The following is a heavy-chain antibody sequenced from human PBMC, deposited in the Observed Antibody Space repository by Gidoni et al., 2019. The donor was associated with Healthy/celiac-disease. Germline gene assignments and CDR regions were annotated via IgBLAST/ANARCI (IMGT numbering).Heavy chain of an antibody. J-gene: IGHJ3*02. CDR2: IIPIFGTA. CDR1: GGTCSSYA. Sequence: QVQLVQSGAEVQKPGVSVKVSCKASGGTCSSYAISWVRQAPGQGLEWMGGIIPIFGTANYAQKFQGRVTITADESTSTAYMELSSLRSEDTAVYYCARDLAVAGAFDIWGQGTMVTVSS. CDR3: ARDLAVAGAFDI. V-gene: IGHV1-69*01. D-gene: IGHD6-19*01.